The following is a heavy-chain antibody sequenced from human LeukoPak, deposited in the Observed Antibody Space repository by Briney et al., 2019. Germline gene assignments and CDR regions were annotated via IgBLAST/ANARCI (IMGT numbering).Heavy chain of an antibody. D-gene: IGHD3-10*01. J-gene: IGHJ6*03. CDR2: IIPLFGTT. V-gene: IGHV1-69*06. CDR1: GGTFSNYA. Sequence: ASVKVSCKASGGTFSNYAFSWVRQAPGQGLGWMGGIIPLFGTTNYAQKFQGRVMITADKSTSTVYMELSSLRSEDTAVYYCARGPSITMVRGGQWYYYMDVWGKGTTVTISS. CDR3: ARGPSITMVRGGQWYYYMDV.